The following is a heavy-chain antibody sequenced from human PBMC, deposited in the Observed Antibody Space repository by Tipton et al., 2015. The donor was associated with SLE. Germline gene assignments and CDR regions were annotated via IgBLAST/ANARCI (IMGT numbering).Heavy chain of an antibody. CDR1: GFTFSSYA. D-gene: IGHD3-3*01. CDR2: ISYDGSNK. V-gene: IGHV3-30*04. J-gene: IGHJ3*02. Sequence: SLRLSCAASGFTFSSYAMHWVRQAPGKGLEWVAVISYDGSNKYYADSVKGRFTTSRDNSKNTLYLQMNSLRAEDTAVYYCAREGTISGALDAFDIWGQGTMVTVSS. CDR3: AREGTISGALDAFDI.